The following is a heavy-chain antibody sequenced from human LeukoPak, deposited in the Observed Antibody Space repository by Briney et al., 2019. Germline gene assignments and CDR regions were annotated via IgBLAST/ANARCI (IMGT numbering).Heavy chain of an antibody. J-gene: IGHJ4*02. CDR1: GGSISSYY. V-gene: IGHV4-59*01. Sequence: PSETLSLTCTVSGGSISSYYWSWIRQPPGKGLEWIGYIHYTGSTNYNPSLKSRVTISLDTSRNQFSLNLSSMTAADTAVYYCARDCSGGTCYLDYWGQGTLVTVSS. CDR3: ARDCSGGTCYLDY. D-gene: IGHD2-15*01. CDR2: IHYTGST.